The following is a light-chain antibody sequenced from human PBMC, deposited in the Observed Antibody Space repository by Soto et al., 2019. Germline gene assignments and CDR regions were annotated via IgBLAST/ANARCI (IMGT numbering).Light chain of an antibody. CDR3: CSYAGSYTWV. CDR1: SSDVGGYNY. Sequence: QSALTQPRSVSGSPGQSVTISCTGTSSDVGGYNYVSWYQQHPGKAPKLMIYDVSKWPSGVPDRFSGSKSGNTASLTISGIQAEDEAEYYCCSYAGSYTWVFGGGTKLTVL. V-gene: IGLV2-11*01. CDR2: DVS. J-gene: IGLJ3*02.